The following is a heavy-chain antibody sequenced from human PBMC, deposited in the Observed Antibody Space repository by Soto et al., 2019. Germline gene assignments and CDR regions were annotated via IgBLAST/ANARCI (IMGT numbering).Heavy chain of an antibody. CDR1: GFSLSTSGVG. CDR3: AHSLYYDSSGPDYYGMDV. D-gene: IGHD3-22*01. V-gene: IGHV2-5*02. CDR2: IYWDDDK. Sequence: SGPTLVNPTQTLTLTCTFSGFSLSTSGVGVGWIRQPPGKALEWLALIYWDDDKRYSPSLKSRLTITKDTSKNQVVLTMTNMDPVDTATYYCAHSLYYDSSGPDYYGMDVRGQGTTLTVSS. J-gene: IGHJ6*02.